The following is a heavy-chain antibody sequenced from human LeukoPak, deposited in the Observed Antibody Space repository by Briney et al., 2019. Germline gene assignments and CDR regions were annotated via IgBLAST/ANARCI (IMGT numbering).Heavy chain of an antibody. D-gene: IGHD5-12*01. J-gene: IGHJ2*01. CDR3: ARHRYSAYDLYFDL. V-gene: IGHV4-39*01. Sequence: PSETLSLTCTVSGGSISSSSYYWGWIRQPPGKGLEWIGSIYYSGSTYYNPSLKSRVTISVDTSKNQFSLKLNSVTAADTAVYYCARHRYSAYDLYFDLWGRGTLATVSS. CDR2: IYYSGST. CDR1: GGSISSSSYY.